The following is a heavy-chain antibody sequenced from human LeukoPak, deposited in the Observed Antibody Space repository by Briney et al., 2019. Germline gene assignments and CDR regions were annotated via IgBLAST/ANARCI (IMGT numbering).Heavy chain of an antibody. CDR3: ARDSSSWYEPFYYYYYYMDV. CDR1: GFTFSSYW. J-gene: IGHJ6*03. V-gene: IGHV3-7*01. Sequence: GGSLRLSCAASGFTFSSYWMSWVRQAPGKGLEWVANIKQDGSEKYYVDSVKGRFTISRDNAKNSLYLQMNSLRAEDTAVYYCARDSSSWYEPFYYYYYYMDVWGKGTTATVSS. D-gene: IGHD6-13*01. CDR2: IKQDGSEK.